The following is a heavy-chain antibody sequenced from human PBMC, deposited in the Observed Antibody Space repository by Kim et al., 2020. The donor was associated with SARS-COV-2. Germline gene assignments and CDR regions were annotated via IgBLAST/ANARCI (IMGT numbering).Heavy chain of an antibody. V-gene: IGHV3-23*01. D-gene: IGHD2-21*01. J-gene: IGHJ4*02. CDR3: AKTNRIGYFDY. Sequence: TYYADSVKGRFTISRDNSKNTLYLQMNSLRAEDTAVYYCAKTNRIGYFDYWGQGTLVTVSS. CDR2: T.